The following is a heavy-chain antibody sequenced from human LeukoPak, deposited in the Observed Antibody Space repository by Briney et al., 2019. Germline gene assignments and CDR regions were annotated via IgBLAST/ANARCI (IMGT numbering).Heavy chain of an antibody. CDR3: AGYGSGSYHKAFDY. J-gene: IGHJ4*02. Sequence: PSETLSLTCTVSGASINSYYWSWIRQPPGKGLEWIGYIYYSGSTNYNPSLKSRVTISIDTSKNQFSLKLNSVTAADTAVYYCAGYGSGSYHKAFDYWGQGTLVTVSS. CDR1: GASINSYY. D-gene: IGHD3-10*01. CDR2: IYYSGST. V-gene: IGHV4-59*01.